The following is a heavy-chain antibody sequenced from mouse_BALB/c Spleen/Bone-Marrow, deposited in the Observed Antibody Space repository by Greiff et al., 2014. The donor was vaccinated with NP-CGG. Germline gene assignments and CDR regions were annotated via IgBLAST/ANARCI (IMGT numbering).Heavy chain of an antibody. D-gene: IGHD2-4*01. CDR1: GYTFTRYW. J-gene: IGHJ2*01. V-gene: IGHV1S81*02. CDR3: ARMITTRGFDY. Sequence: QVQLQQSGAELLKPGTSVKLSCKASGYTFTRYWMYWVKQRPGQGLEWIGELNPSNGHTNYNGKFKNKATVTVDKSSSTAYMQLSSLTSEDSAVYYCARMITTRGFDYWGQGTTLTVSS. CDR2: LNPSNGHT.